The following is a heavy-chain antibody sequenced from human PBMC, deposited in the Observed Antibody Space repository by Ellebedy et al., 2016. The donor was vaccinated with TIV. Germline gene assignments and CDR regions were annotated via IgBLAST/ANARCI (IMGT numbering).Heavy chain of an antibody. CDR3: ARVSGDYYFVMDV. V-gene: IGHV4-4*07. Sequence: MPSETLSLTCTVSGGSNRSYYWSWIRQPAGKGLEWIGRIYPTGSTSYSPTLKSRITMPIDTSKNQFSLKMTSVTAADTAVYYCARVSGDYYFVMDVWGQGTTVTVSS. CDR2: IYPTGST. J-gene: IGHJ6*02. D-gene: IGHD1-26*01. CDR1: GGSNRSYY.